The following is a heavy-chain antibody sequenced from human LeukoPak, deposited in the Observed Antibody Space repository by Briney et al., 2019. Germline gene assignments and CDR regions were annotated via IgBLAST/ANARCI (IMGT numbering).Heavy chain of an antibody. V-gene: IGHV4-59*01. J-gene: IGHJ2*01. CDR1: GGSISSYY. CDR2: IYYSGST. CDR3: AQTPNWYFDL. Sequence: PSETLSLTCTVSGGSISSYYWSWIRQPPGKGLEWIGYIYYSGSTNYNPSLKSRVTISVDTSKNQFSLKLSSVTAADTAVYYCAQTPNWYFDLWGRGTLVTVSS.